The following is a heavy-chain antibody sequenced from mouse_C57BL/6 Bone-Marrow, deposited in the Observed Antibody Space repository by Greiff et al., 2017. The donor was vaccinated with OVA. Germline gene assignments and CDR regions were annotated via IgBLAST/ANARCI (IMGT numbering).Heavy chain of an antibody. CDR1: EYEFPSHD. V-gene: IGHV5-2*01. J-gene: IGHJ3*01. CDR2: INRDGGST. Sequence: EVKVEEPGGGLVQPGESLKLSCESNEYEFPSHDMSWVRKTPEQRLELVAAINRDGGSTYYPDTMESRFIISRDNTKKTLYLQMSSLRSEDTALYYCAKLPFAYWGQGTLVTVSA. CDR3: AKLPFAY.